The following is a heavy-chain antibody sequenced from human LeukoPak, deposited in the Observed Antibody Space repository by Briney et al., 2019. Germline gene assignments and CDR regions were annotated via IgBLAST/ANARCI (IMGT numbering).Heavy chain of an antibody. CDR2: ISYDGSYK. V-gene: IGHV3-30*03. J-gene: IGHJ4*02. CDR1: GFNFSAYG. CDR3: AGDFGILSGYADY. D-gene: IGHD3-3*01. Sequence: GGSLRLSCAASGFNFSAYGMHWVRQAPGKGPEWVIVISYDGSYKYYADSVRGRFTISRDNSKNTLYLQMKNLRPEDTAVYYCAGDFGILSGYADYWGQGTLVTVSS.